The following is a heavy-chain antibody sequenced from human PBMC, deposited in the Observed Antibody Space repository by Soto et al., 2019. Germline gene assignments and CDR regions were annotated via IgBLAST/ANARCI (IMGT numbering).Heavy chain of an antibody. CDR2: IIPIFGTA. D-gene: IGHD3-22*01. Sequence: QVQLVQSGAEVKKPGSSVKVSCKASGGTFSSYAISWVRQAPGQGLEWMGGIIPIFGTANYAQKFQGRVTITADESTSTDYMELSSLRSEDTAVYYCGRSDSSGYFLIDYWGQGTLVTVSS. V-gene: IGHV1-69*01. J-gene: IGHJ4*02. CDR1: GGTFSSYA. CDR3: GRSDSSGYFLIDY.